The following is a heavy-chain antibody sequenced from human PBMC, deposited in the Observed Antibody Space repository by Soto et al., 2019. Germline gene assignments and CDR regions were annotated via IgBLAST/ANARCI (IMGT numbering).Heavy chain of an antibody. Sequence: QVQLVQSETEVKKPGSAVKVSCKASGGTFNTYAMNLVRQAPGQGLEWMGGIIPMFDTPRYEQKFQGRVTITVDESTTTAYMELSSLRSDDTAVYYCTRSIGSGGVIGGFDYWGQGPLVTVSS. V-gene: IGHV1-69*01. CDR2: IIPMFDTP. CDR3: TRSIGSGGVIGGFDY. J-gene: IGHJ4*02. D-gene: IGHD3-16*02. CDR1: GGTFNTYA.